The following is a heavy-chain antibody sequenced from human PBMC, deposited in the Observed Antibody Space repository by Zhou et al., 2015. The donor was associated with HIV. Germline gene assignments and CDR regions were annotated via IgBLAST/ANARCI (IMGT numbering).Heavy chain of an antibody. D-gene: IGHD6-19*01. CDR1: GGTFSSYA. J-gene: IGHJ5*02. V-gene: IGHV1-69*06. Sequence: QVQLVQSGAEVKKPGSSVKVSCKASGGTFSSYAISWVRQAPGQGLEWMGGIIPIFGTANYAQKFQGRVTITADKSTSTAYMELSSLRSEDTAVYYCARGGSTIAVAGTGWFDPWGQGTLVTVSS. CDR3: ARGGSTIAVAGTGWFDP. CDR2: IIPIFGTA.